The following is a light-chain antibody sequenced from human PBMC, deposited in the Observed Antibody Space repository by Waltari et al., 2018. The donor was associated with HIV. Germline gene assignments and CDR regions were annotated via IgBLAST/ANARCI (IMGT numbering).Light chain of an antibody. CDR2: DDR. CDR3: QVWESSSDHVV. Sequence: SYVLTQSPSVSVALGQTASIACGGNNIGSKSVHWYQQKPGQAPALVIYDDRDRPSGIPERFSGSNSGHTATLSIGRVEAGDEADYYCQVWESSSDHVVIGGETKLTV. V-gene: IGLV3-21*02. CDR1: NIGSKS. J-gene: IGLJ2*01.